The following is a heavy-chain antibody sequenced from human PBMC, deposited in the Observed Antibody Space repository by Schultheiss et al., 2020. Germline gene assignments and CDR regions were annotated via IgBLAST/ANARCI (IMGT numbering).Heavy chain of an antibody. Sequence: GGSLRLSCAASGFTFTSYAMSWVRQAPGKGLEWVSVIYSGGSTYYADSVKGRFTISRDNAKNSLYLQMNSLRAEDTAVYYCSMSDSYRWFDPWGQGTLVTVSS. CDR1: GFTFTSYA. V-gene: IGHV3-66*01. J-gene: IGHJ5*02. CDR3: SMSDSYRWFDP. CDR2: IYSGGST. D-gene: IGHD2-15*01.